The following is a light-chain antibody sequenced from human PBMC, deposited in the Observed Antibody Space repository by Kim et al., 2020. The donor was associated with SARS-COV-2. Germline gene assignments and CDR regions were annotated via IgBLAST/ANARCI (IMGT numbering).Light chain of an antibody. V-gene: IGKV1-17*01. CDR3: LQHNTYPIT. CDR2: GAS. Sequence: ASVGDRVTTTCRASQDIRNDLGWYQQNPGRAPKRLIYGASSLQSGVPSRFSGSGSGTESTLTISSLQPEDFATYFCLQHNTYPITFGQGTRLEIK. J-gene: IGKJ5*01. CDR1: QDIRND.